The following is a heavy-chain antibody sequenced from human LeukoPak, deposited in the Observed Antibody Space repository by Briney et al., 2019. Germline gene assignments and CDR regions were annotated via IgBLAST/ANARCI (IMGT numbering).Heavy chain of an antibody. CDR2: LTASDGT. CDR1: GFTFSSYG. J-gene: IGHJ4*02. CDR3: AKSYASGSFYDY. D-gene: IGHD3-10*01. V-gene: IGHV3-23*01. Sequence: GGSLRLSCAASGFTFSSYGMSWVRQAPGKGLEWVSSLTASDGTSYADSVKGRFTISRDNSKNTVSLQMNNLRADDTAVYYCAKSYASGSFYDYWGQGTLVTVSS.